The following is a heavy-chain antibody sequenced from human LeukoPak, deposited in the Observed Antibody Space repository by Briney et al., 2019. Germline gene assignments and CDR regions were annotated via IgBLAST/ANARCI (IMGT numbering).Heavy chain of an antibody. J-gene: IGHJ4*02. CDR3: AKAWESHLSPFDY. CDR1: GFTFSSYG. Sequence: GGSLRLSCAASGFTFSSYGMHWVRQAPGKGLEWVAFIRYGGSNKYYADSVKGRFTISRDNSKNTLYLQMNSLRAEDTAVYYCAKAWESHLSPFDYWGQGTLVTVSS. D-gene: IGHD1-26*01. CDR2: IRYGGSNK. V-gene: IGHV3-30*02.